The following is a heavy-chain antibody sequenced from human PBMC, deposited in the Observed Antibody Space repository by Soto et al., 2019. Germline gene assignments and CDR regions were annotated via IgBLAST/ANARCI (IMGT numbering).Heavy chain of an antibody. CDR2: ISAYNGNT. J-gene: IGHJ4*02. CDR3: AREDSSGYVFDY. Sequence: ASVKVSCKASGYTFTSYGISWVRQAHGQGLEWMGWISAYNGNTNYAQKLQGRVTMTTDTSTSTAYMELRSLRSDDTAVYYCAREDSSGYVFDYWGQGTLVTVSS. D-gene: IGHD3-22*01. CDR1: GYTFTSYG. V-gene: IGHV1-18*01.